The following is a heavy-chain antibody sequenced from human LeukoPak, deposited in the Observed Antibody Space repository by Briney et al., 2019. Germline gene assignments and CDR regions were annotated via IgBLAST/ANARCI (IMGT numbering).Heavy chain of an antibody. Sequence: PSETLSLTCTVSGGSISSSSYYWSWIRQPAGKGLEWIGRIYTSGSTNYNPSLKSRVAMSVDTSKNQFSLKLSSVTAADTAVYYCAREIWGAIGEANFDYWGQGTLVTVSS. CDR2: IYTSGST. CDR1: GGSISSSSYY. CDR3: AREIWGAIGEANFDY. D-gene: IGHD3-10*01. J-gene: IGHJ4*02. V-gene: IGHV4-61*02.